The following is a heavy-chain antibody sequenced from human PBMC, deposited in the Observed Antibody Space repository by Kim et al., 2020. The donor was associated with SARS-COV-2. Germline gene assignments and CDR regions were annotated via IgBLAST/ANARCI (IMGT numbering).Heavy chain of an antibody. V-gene: IGHV3-74*01. CDR1: GFTFSDHW. CDR3: VREDGRATMYNGFDP. J-gene: IGHJ5*02. Sequence: GGSLRLSCAASGFTFSDHWMHWVRQAPGKGLVWVSRINGDGSTTTYADSVKGRFTISRDNAKNTLSLQMNSLRAEDTAVYYCVREDGRATMYNGFDPWGQGTLVTVSP. CDR2: INGDGSTT.